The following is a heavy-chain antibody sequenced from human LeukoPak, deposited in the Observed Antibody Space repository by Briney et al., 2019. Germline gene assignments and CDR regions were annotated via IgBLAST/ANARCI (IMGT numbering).Heavy chain of an antibody. CDR3: AKDRYGDYGSSFDY. Sequence: GGSLRLSCAASGFTFSSYGTHWVRQAPGKGLEWVAVISCDGSNKYYADSVKGRFTISRDNSKNTLYLQMNSLRAEDAAVYYFAKDRYGDYGSSFDYWGQGTLVTVSS. CDR2: ISCDGSNK. J-gene: IGHJ4*02. CDR1: GFTFSSYG. V-gene: IGHV3-30*18. D-gene: IGHD4-17*01.